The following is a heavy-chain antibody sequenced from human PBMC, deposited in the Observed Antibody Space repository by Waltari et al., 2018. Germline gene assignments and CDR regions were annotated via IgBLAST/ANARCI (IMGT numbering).Heavy chain of an antibody. CDR2: ISYDGSHT. CDR3: AKGHLVGLLSDPLS. Sequence: QVQLVESGGGVVQPGTSLRRACAASKVSLHNFGMFWVRQAPGKGLEWVATISYDGSHTYYGDSVKGRFTISRDNSNSTLYLQMNSLRTEDTAVYYCAKGHLVGLLSDPLSWGQGVLVTVSA. V-gene: IGHV3-30*18. J-gene: IGHJ4*02. D-gene: IGHD2-15*01. CDR1: KVSLHNFG.